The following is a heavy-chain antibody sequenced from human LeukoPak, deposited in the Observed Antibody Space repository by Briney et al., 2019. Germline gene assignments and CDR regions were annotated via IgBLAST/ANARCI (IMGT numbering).Heavy chain of an antibody. CDR2: ISSISSTI. V-gene: IGHV3-48*02. J-gene: IGHJ1*01. Sequence: GGSLRLSCVASGFTFSTYSMNWVRQAPGKGLEWVSYISSISSTIYYADSVKGRFTISRDNAKNSLYLQMKSLRDEDTALYYCAKDGSGWYANWGQGTLVTVSS. CDR1: GFTFSTYS. D-gene: IGHD6-19*01. CDR3: AKDGSGWYAN.